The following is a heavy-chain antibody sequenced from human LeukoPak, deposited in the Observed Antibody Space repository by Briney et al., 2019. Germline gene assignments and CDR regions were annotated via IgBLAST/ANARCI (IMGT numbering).Heavy chain of an antibody. CDR2: ISYDGSNK. CDR3: AKDKGWGYSAYDCYGMDV. Sequence: GGSLRLSCAASGFTFSSYGMHWVRQAPGKGLEWVAVISYDGSNKYYADSVKGRFTISRDNSKNTLYLQMNSLRAQDTAVYYCAKDKGWGYSAYDCYGMDVWGQGTTVTVSS. V-gene: IGHV3-30*18. J-gene: IGHJ6*02. CDR1: GFTFSSYG. D-gene: IGHD1-26*01.